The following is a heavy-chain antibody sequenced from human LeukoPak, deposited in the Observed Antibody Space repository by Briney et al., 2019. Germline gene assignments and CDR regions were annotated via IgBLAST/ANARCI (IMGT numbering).Heavy chain of an antibody. D-gene: IGHD1-26*01. CDR2: IIPIFGTA. V-gene: IGHV1-69*05. CDR3: ASSSGGVVGADFDY. CDR1: GGTFSSYA. J-gene: IGHJ4*02. Sequence: ASVTVSCKASGGTFSSYAISWVRQAPGQGLEWMGGIIPIFGTANYAQKFQGRVTITTDESTSTAYMELSSLRSEDTAVYYCASSSGGVVGADFDYWGQGTLVTVSS.